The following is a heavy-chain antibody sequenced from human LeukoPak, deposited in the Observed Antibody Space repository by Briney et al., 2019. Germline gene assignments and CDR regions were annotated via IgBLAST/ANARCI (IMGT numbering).Heavy chain of an antibody. Sequence: GGSLRLSCAASGFTFSSYSMNWVRQAPGKRLEWVSSISSSSSYIYYADSVKGRFTISRDNAKNSLYLQMNSLRAEDTAVYYCASDLTYYDSSVDYWGQGTLVTVSP. CDR3: ASDLTYYDSSVDY. D-gene: IGHD3-22*01. CDR1: GFTFSSYS. V-gene: IGHV3-21*01. J-gene: IGHJ4*02. CDR2: ISSSSSYI.